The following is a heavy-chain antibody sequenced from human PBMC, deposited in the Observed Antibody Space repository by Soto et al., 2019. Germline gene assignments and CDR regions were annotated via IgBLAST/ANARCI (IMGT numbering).Heavy chain of an antibody. J-gene: IGHJ4*02. CDR3: ARDLSQWLVPTKTFDY. V-gene: IGHV3-21*01. CDR2: ISSSSSYI. D-gene: IGHD6-19*01. Sequence: GGSLRLSCAASGFTFSSYSMNWVRQAPGKGLEWVSSISSSSSYIYYADSVKGRFTISRDNAKNSLYLQMNSLRAEDTAVYYCARDLSQWLVPTKTFDYWGKGTLVTVSS. CDR1: GFTFSSYS.